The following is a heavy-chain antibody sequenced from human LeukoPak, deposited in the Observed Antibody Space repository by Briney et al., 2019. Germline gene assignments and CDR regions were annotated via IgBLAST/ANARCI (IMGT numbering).Heavy chain of an antibody. CDR1: GYSFTSYW. Sequence: GESLKISCKGSGYSFTSYWIGWVRPMPGKGLEWMGIIYPGDSDTRYSPSFQGQVTISADKSISTAYLQWSSLKASDTAMYYCARQVGTVPAAITGWFDPWGQGTLVTVSS. CDR2: IYPGDSDT. CDR3: ARQVGTVPAAITGWFDP. V-gene: IGHV5-51*01. J-gene: IGHJ5*02. D-gene: IGHD2-2*02.